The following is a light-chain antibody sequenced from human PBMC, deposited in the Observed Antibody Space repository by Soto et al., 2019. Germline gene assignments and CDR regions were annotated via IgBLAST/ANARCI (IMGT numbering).Light chain of an antibody. V-gene: IGKV1-5*03. J-gene: IGKJ1*01. CDR1: QTISSW. CDR2: KAS. Sequence: DIQMTQSPSTLSVSVGDRVTITCRASQTISSWLAWYQQKPGKAPKLLIYKASTLKSGVPSRFSGSGSGTEFTLTISSLQPDDFATYYCQHYNSYSEAFGQGPKVDIK. CDR3: QHYNSYSEA.